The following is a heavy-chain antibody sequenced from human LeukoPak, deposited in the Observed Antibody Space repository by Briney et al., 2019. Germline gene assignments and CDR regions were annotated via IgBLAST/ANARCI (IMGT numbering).Heavy chain of an antibody. D-gene: IGHD2-2*01. J-gene: IGHJ4*02. CDR1: GFTFSSYA. CDR3: AKAVVVVPAATPFDY. Sequence: GGSLRLSCAASGFTFSSYAMSWVRQAPGKGLEWVSAISGSGGSTYYADSVKGRFTISRDNSKNTLYLQMNSLRAEDTAVYYCAKAVVVVPAATPFDYWGQGTLVTVXX. V-gene: IGHV3-23*01. CDR2: ISGSGGST.